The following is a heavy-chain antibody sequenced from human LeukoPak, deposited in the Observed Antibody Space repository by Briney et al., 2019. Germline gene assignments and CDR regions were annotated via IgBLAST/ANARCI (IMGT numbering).Heavy chain of an antibody. J-gene: IGHJ6*03. CDR3: ARDSPIVVVPAATGIYYMDV. CDR2: ISAYNGNT. CDR1: GYTFTSFG. V-gene: IGHV1-18*01. D-gene: IGHD2-2*01. Sequence: ASVKVSCKASGYTFTSFGISWVRQAPGQGLEWMGWISAYNGNTNYAQKLQGRVTMTTDTSTNTAYMELRSLRSDDTAVYYCARDSPIVVVPAATGIYYMDVWGKGTTVTVSS.